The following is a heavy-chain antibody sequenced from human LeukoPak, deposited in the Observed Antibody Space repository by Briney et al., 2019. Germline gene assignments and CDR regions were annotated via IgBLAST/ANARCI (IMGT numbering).Heavy chain of an antibody. CDR2: IYSSGNT. V-gene: IGHV4-31*03. D-gene: IGHD3-16*01. Sequence: SETLSLTCTVSGGFINSGGYFWSWIRQHPGKGLEWIGSIYSSGNTYYDPSLKSRITISLDTSKNHFSLKLTSVSAADTAVYYCARLKLGAYFDLWGRGTLVTVSS. J-gene: IGHJ2*01. CDR1: GGFINSGGYF. CDR3: ARLKLGAYFDL.